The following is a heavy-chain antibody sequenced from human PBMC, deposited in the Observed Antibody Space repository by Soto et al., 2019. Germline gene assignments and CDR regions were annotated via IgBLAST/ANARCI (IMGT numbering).Heavy chain of an antibody. J-gene: IGHJ4*02. CDR3: ARVGKTYCGGDCYHYYFDY. Sequence: SETLSLTCAVYGGSFSGYYWSWIRQPPGKGLEWIGEINHSGSTSYNPSLKSRVTISVDTSKNQFSLKLSSVTAADTAVYYCARVGKTYCGGDCYHYYFDYWGQGTLVTVSS. D-gene: IGHD2-21*02. CDR1: GGSFSGYY. V-gene: IGHV4-34*01. CDR2: INHSGST.